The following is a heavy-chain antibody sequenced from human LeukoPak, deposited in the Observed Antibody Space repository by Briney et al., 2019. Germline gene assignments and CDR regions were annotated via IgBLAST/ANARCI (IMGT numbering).Heavy chain of an antibody. Sequence: GGSLRLSCAASGFTFSSYAMSWVRQAPGKGLEWVSAISGSGGSTYYADSAKGRFTISKDNSKNTLYLQMNSLRADDTAVYYCTLGSLYSSSWYGDFWGQGTLVTVSS. CDR1: GFTFSSYA. J-gene: IGHJ4*02. CDR3: TLGSLYSSSWYGDF. D-gene: IGHD6-13*01. CDR2: ISGSGGST. V-gene: IGHV3-23*01.